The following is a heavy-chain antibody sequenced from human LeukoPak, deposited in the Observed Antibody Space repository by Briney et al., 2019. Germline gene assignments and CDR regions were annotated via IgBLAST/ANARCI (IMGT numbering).Heavy chain of an antibody. CDR2: ISSGSSYI. V-gene: IGHV3-21*01. CDR3: ASYRYCSGGSCYGDY. Sequence: GGSLRLSCAASGSTFSSYSMNWVRQAPGKGLEWVSSISSGSSYIYYADSVKGRFTISRDNAKNSLYLQMNSLRAEDTAVYYCASYRYCSGGSCYGDYWGQGTLVTVSS. J-gene: IGHJ4*02. D-gene: IGHD2-15*01. CDR1: GSTFSSYS.